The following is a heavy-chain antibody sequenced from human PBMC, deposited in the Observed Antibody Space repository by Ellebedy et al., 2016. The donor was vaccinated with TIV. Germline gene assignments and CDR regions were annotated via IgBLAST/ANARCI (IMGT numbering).Heavy chain of an antibody. CDR3: AREAISYATSGYYFDY. CDR1: GFTFSSYS. Sequence: PGGSLRLSCAASGFTFSSYSMNWVRQAPGKGLEWVSSISSSSSYIHYADSVKGRFTISRDNARNSLYLQMNSLRTEDTAVYYCAREAISYATSGYYFDYWGQGTLVAVSS. J-gene: IGHJ4*02. V-gene: IGHV3-21*01. CDR2: ISSSSSYI. D-gene: IGHD3-22*01.